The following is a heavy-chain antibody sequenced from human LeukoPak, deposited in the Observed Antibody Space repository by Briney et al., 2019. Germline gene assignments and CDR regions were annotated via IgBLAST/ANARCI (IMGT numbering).Heavy chain of an antibody. D-gene: IGHD6-13*01. Sequence: PSETLSLTCAVSGGSISTSSYYWGWIRQPPGKGLEWIGSIYYTGSTYYNPSLRSRVTISVDTAKNQFSLNVNSVTAADTAVYYCARHRGSTWYSASDYWGQGTLVTVSS. V-gene: IGHV4-39*01. CDR2: IYYTGST. J-gene: IGHJ4*02. CDR3: ARHRGSTWYSASDY. CDR1: GGSISTSSYY.